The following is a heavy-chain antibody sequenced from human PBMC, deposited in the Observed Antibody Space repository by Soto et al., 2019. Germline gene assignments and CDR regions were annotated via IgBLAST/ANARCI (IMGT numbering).Heavy chain of an antibody. D-gene: IGHD3-16*01. V-gene: IGHV4-59*01. Sequence: SETLSLTCTVSGASISSYYWSWVRQPPGKGLEWIGYFYYSWSPNYNPSLKSRVTMSVDTSKNQFTLKLNSMTAADTAVYYCARVRWGSGGARTEFDPWGQGTLVTVSS. J-gene: IGHJ5*02. CDR3: ARVRWGSGGARTEFDP. CDR2: FYYSWSP. CDR1: GASISSYY.